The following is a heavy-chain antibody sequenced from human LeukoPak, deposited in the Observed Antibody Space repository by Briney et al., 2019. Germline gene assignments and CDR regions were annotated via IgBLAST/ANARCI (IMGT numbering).Heavy chain of an antibody. CDR2: ISAYNGNT. D-gene: IGHD3-10*01. V-gene: IGHV1-18*01. CDR1: GYTFTSYG. CDR3: ARDGSYDLRRDY. J-gene: IGHJ4*02. Sequence: ASVKVSCKASGYTFTSYGISRVRQAPGQGLEWMGWISAYNGNTNYAQKLQGRVTMTRDTSISTAYMELSRLRSDDTAVYYCARDGSYDLRRDYWGQGTLVTVSS.